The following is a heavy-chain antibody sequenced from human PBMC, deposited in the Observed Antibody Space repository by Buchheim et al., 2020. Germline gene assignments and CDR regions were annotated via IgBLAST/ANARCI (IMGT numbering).Heavy chain of an antibody. J-gene: IGHJ4*02. Sequence: EVQLVESGGGLVQPGGSLRLSCAASGVNNGGNFMTWVRQAPGKGLEWVANIKHDGSEKYYVDSVKGRLTNSRENAKNSLYLQMNSLRVEDTAIYYCARGRGWLDYWGQGTL. CDR3: ARGRGWLDY. CDR1: GVNNGGNF. D-gene: IGHD5-24*01. V-gene: IGHV3-7*01. CDR2: IKHDGSEK.